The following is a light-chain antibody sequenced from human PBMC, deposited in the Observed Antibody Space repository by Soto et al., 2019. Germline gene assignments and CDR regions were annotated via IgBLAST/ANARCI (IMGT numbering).Light chain of an antibody. V-gene: IGKV3-20*01. CDR1: QSVSSNY. CDR2: GAS. J-gene: IGKJ1*01. Sequence: EIVLTQSPGTLSLSPGERATLSCRASQSVSSNYLAWYHHKPGQAPRLLIYGASSRATGIPDRFSGSGSGTDFTLTISRLEPADFAVYYCQQYGSSLWTFGQGTKVEVK. CDR3: QQYGSSLWT.